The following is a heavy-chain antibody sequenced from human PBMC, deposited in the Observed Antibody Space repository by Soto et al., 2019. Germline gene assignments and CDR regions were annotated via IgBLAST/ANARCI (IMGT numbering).Heavy chain of an antibody. CDR1: GFTFSNYA. CDR3: AKDSASSSWYYYGMDV. D-gene: IGHD6-13*01. J-gene: IGHJ6*02. V-gene: IGHV3-23*01. CDR2: ISSGGGTT. Sequence: TGGSLRLSCAASGFTFSNYAMTWVRQASGKGLEWVSAISSGGGTTYYADSVKGRFTISRDNSKNTLYLQMNSLRAEDTAVYYCAKDSASSSWYYYGMDVWGQGTTVTVSS.